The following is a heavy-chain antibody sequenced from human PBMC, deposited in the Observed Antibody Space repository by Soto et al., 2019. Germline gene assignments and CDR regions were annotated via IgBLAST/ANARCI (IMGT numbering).Heavy chain of an antibody. CDR1: GYTFTSYD. Sequence: QVQLVQSGAEVKKPGASVKVSCKASGYTFTSYDINWVRQATGQGLEWMGWMNPNSGNTGYAQKFQGRVTMTRNTSISTAYMELSSLRSEDTAVYYGARYDSRESSGWYLFDSWGQGTLVTVSS. V-gene: IGHV1-8*01. CDR3: ARYDSRESSGWYLFDS. J-gene: IGHJ4*02. D-gene: IGHD6-19*01. CDR2: MNPNSGNT.